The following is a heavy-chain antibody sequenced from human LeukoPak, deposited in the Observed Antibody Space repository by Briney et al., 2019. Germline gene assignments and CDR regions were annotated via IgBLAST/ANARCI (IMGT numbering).Heavy chain of an antibody. V-gene: IGHV3-30*18. Sequence: PGGSLRLSCAASGFSFSSYGMHWVRQAPGKGLEWVAVISYDGTNKDYADSVKGRFTISRDNSKNTLYLQMNSLRAEDTAVYYCAKDRSSGWFRDAYFQHWGQGTLVRVSS. CDR3: AKDRSSGWFRDAYFQH. CDR1: GFSFSSYG. D-gene: IGHD6-19*01. CDR2: ISYDGTNK. J-gene: IGHJ1*01.